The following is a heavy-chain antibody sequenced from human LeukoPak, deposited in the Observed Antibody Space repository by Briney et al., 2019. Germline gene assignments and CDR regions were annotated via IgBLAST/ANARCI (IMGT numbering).Heavy chain of an antibody. Sequence: GSGGSLRLSCAASGFTFDDYGMSWVRQALGKGLEWVSGINWNGGSTGYADSVKGRFTISRDNAKNSLYLQMNSLRAEDTALYYCARAVGATSVPFDYWGQGTLVTVSS. D-gene: IGHD1-26*01. V-gene: IGHV3-20*04. CDR3: ARAVGATSVPFDY. CDR1: GFTFDDYG. J-gene: IGHJ4*02. CDR2: INWNGGST.